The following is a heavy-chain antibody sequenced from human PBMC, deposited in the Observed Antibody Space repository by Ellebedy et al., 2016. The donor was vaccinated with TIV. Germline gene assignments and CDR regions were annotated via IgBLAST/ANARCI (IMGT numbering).Heavy chain of an antibody. D-gene: IGHD5/OR15-5a*01. V-gene: IGHV3-30*03. CDR3: ARDGRHLYDYFYNTMDV. CDR1: GFTFSSYD. Sequence: GESLKISCAASGFTFSSYDMHWVRQAPGKGLEWVALISYDANNKYYADSVNGRFTIARDNSKNTLYLQMNSLRVVDTAGYYCARDGRHLYDYFYNTMDVWGQGTTVTVSS. CDR2: ISYDANNK. J-gene: IGHJ6*02.